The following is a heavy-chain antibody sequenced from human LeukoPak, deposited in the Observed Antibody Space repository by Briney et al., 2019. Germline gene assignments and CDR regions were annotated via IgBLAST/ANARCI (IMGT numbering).Heavy chain of an antibody. Sequence: GGSLRLSCAASGFTFSSYAMHWVRQAPGKGLEWVAVISYDGSNKYYADSVKGRFTVSRDNSKSTLYLQMNSLRADDTAVYYCAREPLYWGQGTLVTVS. CDR1: GFTFSSYA. CDR2: ISYDGSNK. D-gene: IGHD1-14*01. CDR3: AREPLY. J-gene: IGHJ4*02. V-gene: IGHV3-30-3*01.